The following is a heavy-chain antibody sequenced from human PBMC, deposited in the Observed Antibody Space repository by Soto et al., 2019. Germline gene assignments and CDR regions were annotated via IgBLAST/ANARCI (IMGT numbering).Heavy chain of an antibody. J-gene: IGHJ6*02. CDR1: GGSVGTGINY. D-gene: IGHD5-12*01. CDR2: IFTSGSA. Sequence: SETLSLTCTVSGGSVGTGINYWTWIRQPPGEGLEWIGNIFTSGSANYDPSLKTRVTISVDTSKNQFSLKLTSVTAADTAVYYCARDGKVDIDRGGYYYYDMDVWGQGTTVTVSS. CDR3: ARDGKVDIDRGGYYYYDMDV. V-gene: IGHV4-61*01.